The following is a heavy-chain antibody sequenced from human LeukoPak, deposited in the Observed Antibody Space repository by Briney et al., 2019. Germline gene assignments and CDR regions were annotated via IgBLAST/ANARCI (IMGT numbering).Heavy chain of an antibody. J-gene: IGHJ4*02. V-gene: IGHV3-11*04. CDR1: GFTFSDYY. D-gene: IGHD5-24*01. CDR3: AREMPTTETFDY. Sequence: PGGSLRLSCAASGFTFSDYYMSWIRQAPGKGLEWVSYISSSGSTIYHADSVKGRFTISRDNAKNSLYLQMNSLRVEDTSVYYCAREMPTTETFDYWGQGALVTVPS. CDR2: ISSSGSTI.